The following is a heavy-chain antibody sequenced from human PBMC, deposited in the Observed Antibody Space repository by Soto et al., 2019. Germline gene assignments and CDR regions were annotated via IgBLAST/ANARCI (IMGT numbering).Heavy chain of an antibody. D-gene: IGHD4-17*01. CDR1: GFTFSSYA. Sequence: LRLSCAASGFTFSSYAMSWVRQAPWKGLEWVSAISGSGGSTYYADSVKGRFTISRDNSKNTLYLQMNSLRAEDTAVYYCAKGQAYGDSEFYYYYGMDVWGQGTTVTVSS. CDR3: AKGQAYGDSEFYYYYGMDV. V-gene: IGHV3-23*01. J-gene: IGHJ6*02. CDR2: ISGSGGST.